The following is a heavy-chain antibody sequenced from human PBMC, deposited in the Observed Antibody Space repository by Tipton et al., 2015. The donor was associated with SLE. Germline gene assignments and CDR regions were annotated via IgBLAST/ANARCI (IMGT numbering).Heavy chain of an antibody. V-gene: IGHV4-61*05. CDR3: ARLPTGFPNWFDP. CDR1: GGSISSSSYY. Sequence: TLSLTCTVSGGSISSSSYYWGWIRQPPGKGLEWIGFSYYNGNTKSNPSLKSRVIISVDTSKNQFSLKLNSVTAADTAVYYCARLPTGFPNWFDPWGQGTLVTVSS. CDR2: SYYNGNT. J-gene: IGHJ5*02. D-gene: IGHD4-11*01.